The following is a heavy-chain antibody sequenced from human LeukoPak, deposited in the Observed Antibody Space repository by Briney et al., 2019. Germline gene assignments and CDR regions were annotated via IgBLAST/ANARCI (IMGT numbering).Heavy chain of an antibody. CDR3: AYDCSGGSCYSDY. CDR1: GGTFISYA. CDR2: IIPIFGTA. D-gene: IGHD2-15*01. J-gene: IGHJ4*02. Sequence: ASEKVSCKASGGTFISYAISWVRQAPGQGLEWMGGIIPIFGTANYAQKFQGRVTITADESTSTAYMELSSLRSEDTAVYYCAYDCSGGSCYSDYWGQGTLVTVSS. V-gene: IGHV1-69*13.